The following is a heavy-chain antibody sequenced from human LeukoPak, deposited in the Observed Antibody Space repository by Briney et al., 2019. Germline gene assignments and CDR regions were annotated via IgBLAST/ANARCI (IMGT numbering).Heavy chain of an antibody. CDR2: TKQDGSEK. D-gene: IGHD5-12*01. V-gene: IGHV3-7*03. J-gene: IGHJ4*02. CDR3: ASLATIRGDFDY. Sequence: GGSLRLSCAASGFTFSSYWMSWVRQAPGKGLEWVANTKQDGSEKYYVDSVKGRFTISRDNAKNSLYLQMNSLRAGDTAVYYCASLATIRGDFDYWGQGTLVTVSS. CDR1: GFTFSSYW.